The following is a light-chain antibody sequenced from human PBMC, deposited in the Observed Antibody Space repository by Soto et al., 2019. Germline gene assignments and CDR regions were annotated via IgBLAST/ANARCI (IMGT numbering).Light chain of an antibody. CDR3: QQYGSSPPYT. V-gene: IGKV3-20*01. J-gene: IGKJ2*01. Sequence: EVVLTQSPGTLSLSPGERATLSCRASQSVTNNYFAWYQQKPGQAPRLLIFGSSDRATGTPDRFSDSGSGTDFTLTISRLEPEDSAVYYCQQYGSSPPYTFGQGTKLEIK. CDR1: QSVTNNY. CDR2: GSS.